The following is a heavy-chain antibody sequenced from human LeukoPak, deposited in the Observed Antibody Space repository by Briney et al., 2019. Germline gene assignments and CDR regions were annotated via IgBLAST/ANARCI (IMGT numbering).Heavy chain of an antibody. CDR2: IYYSGST. J-gene: IGHJ6*03. CDR3: ARFGYYYDSSGYTPHYYMDV. CDR1: GGSISSYY. D-gene: IGHD3-22*01. Sequence: SETLSLTCTVSGGSISSYYWNWIRQPPGKGLEWLGYIYYSGSTNYNPSLKSRVTISVDTSKNQFSLKLSSVTAADTAVYYCARFGYYYDSSGYTPHYYMDVWGKGTTVTISS. V-gene: IGHV4-59*08.